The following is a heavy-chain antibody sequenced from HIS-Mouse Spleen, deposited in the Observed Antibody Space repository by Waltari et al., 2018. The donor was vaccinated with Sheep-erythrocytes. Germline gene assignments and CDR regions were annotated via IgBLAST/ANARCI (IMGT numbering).Heavy chain of an antibody. CDR1: GGTFSSYA. Sequence: QVQLVQSGAEVKKPGSSVQVSCKASGGTFSSYAISWVRQAPGQGLEWMGRIIPILGIANYEQKFQGRVTITADKSTSTAYMELSSLRSEDTAVYYCAQTGATTPHFDYWGQGTLVTVSS. CDR2: IIPILGIA. D-gene: IGHD1-26*01. J-gene: IGHJ4*02. V-gene: IGHV1-69*04. CDR3: AQTGATTPHFDY.